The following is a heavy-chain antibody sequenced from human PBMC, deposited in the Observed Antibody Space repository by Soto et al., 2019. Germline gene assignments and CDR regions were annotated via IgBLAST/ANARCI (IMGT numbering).Heavy chain of an antibody. V-gene: IGHV3-30*18. CDR3: AKDLASSGYYHANY. CDR2: ISYDGSNK. Sequence: RLSCAASGFTFSSYGMHWVRQAPGKGLEWVAVISYDGSNKYYADSVKGRFTISRDNSKNTLYLQMNSLRAEDTAVYYCAKDLASSGYYHANYWGQGTLVTVSS. D-gene: IGHD3-22*01. J-gene: IGHJ4*02. CDR1: GFTFSSYG.